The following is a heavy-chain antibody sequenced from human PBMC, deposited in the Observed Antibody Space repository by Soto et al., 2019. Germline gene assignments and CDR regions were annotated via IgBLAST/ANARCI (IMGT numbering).Heavy chain of an antibody. CDR2: IKQDGSEK. D-gene: IGHD3-22*01. CDR3: ARFYYDSSGYLPSPYYYYYGMEV. Sequence: PVRALRHSCSASVFTFSSYWMSWVRQAPCKWLEFVANIKQDGSEKYYVDSVKGRFTISRDNAKNSLYLQMNSLRAEDTAVYYCARFYYDSSGYLPSPYYYYYGMEVWGQGTTVTVSS. J-gene: IGHJ6*02. CDR1: VFTFSSYW. V-gene: IGHV3-7*04.